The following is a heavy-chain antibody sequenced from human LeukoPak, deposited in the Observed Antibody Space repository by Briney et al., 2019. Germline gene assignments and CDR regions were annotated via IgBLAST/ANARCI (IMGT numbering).Heavy chain of an antibody. V-gene: IGHV3-23*01. Sequence: GGSLRLPCEASGFTFSSYAMSWVRQAPGKGLEWVAGISDSGGSTNYADSVKGRFTISRDNAKNTLYLQMNSLRAEDTAVYFCAKRGVVIRVILVGFHKQAYYFDSWGQGALVTVSS. CDR3: AKRGVVIRVILVGFHKQAYYFDS. D-gene: IGHD3-10*01. CDR2: ISDSGGST. CDR1: GFTFSSYA. J-gene: IGHJ4*02.